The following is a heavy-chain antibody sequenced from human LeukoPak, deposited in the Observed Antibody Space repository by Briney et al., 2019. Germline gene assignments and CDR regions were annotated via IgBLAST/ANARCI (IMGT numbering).Heavy chain of an antibody. V-gene: IGHV3-53*01. Sequence: GGSLRLSCAASGFTVSSNYMNWVRQAPGKGLEWVSVIYSGGSTYYADSVKGRFTISRDNSKNTLYLQMNSLRAEDTAVYYCAAQIAVAVPFDYWGQGTLVTVSS. CDR3: AAQIAVAVPFDY. J-gene: IGHJ4*02. CDR1: GFTVSSNY. D-gene: IGHD6-19*01. CDR2: IYSGGST.